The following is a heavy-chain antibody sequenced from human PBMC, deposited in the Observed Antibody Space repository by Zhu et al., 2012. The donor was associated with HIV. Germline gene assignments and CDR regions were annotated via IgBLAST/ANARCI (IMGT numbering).Heavy chain of an antibody. CDR1: GDSITSSGYY. D-gene: IGHD1-26*01. V-gene: IGHV4-39*01. Sequence: QVQLLESGPGLVKPSETLSLTCTVSGDSITSSGYYWVWVRQPPGKGREWIASINYSGNTYYTSSLKSRVTIFVDTSKNEFSLKLTSVTAADTAVYHCARLDVGPTGNYFDNWGQEPWSPSPQ. J-gene: IGHJ4*01. CDR2: INYSGNT. CDR3: ARLDVGPTGNYFDN.